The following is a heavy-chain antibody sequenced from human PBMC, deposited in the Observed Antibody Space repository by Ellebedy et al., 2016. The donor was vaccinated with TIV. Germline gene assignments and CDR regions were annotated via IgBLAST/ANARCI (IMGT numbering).Heavy chain of an antibody. CDR2: IYPGDSDT. J-gene: IGHJ4*02. CDR1: GYSFSTYW. D-gene: IGHD2-15*01. Sequence: KVSXXGSGYSFSTYWIGWVRQMPGKGLEWMGIIYPGDSDTRYSPSFQGQVTISADKSISTAYLQWSSLKASDTAMYYCARFGDVFATHFDYWGQGTLVTVSS. CDR3: ARFGDVFATHFDY. V-gene: IGHV5-51*01.